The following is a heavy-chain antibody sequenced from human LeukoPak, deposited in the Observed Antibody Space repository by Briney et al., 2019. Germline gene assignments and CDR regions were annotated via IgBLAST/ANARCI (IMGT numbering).Heavy chain of an antibody. CDR2: ISGSGGST. CDR1: GFTFSSYA. D-gene: IGHD1-14*01. V-gene: IGHV3-23*01. J-gene: IGHJ6*02. Sequence: GESLRLSCAASGFTFSSYAMSWVRQAPGKGLECVSSISGSGGSTYYADSVKGRFTISRDNSKSTLYLQMNSLRAEDTAVYYCAKGLTPMDVWGQGTTVTVSS. CDR3: AKGLTPMDV.